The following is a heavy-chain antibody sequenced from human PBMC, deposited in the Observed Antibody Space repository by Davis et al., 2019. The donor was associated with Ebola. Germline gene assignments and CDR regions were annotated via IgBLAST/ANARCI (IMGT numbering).Heavy chain of an antibody. CDR2: IFHSGAT. V-gene: IGHV4-31*03. D-gene: IGHD3-10*02. CDR3: ARDLSLFVGRPGAFDS. Sequence: PSETLSLTCTVSGDSINSGSHYWTWIRRHPGKGLEWIGYIFHSGATYYNPSLKSRVSISVDTSDNQFSLRLRSVTAADSAVYYCARDLSLFVGRPGAFDSWGQGTMVIVSS. J-gene: IGHJ3*02. CDR1: GDSINSGSHY.